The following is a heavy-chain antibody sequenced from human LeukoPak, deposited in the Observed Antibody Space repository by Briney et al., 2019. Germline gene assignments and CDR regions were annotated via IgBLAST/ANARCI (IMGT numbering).Heavy chain of an antibody. D-gene: IGHD6-6*01. V-gene: IGHV1-69*01. Sequence: SVKVSCKASGGTFSSYAISWVRQAPGQGLEWMGGIIPIFGTANYAQEFQGRVTITADESTSTAYMELSSLRSEDTAVYYCARGDEYSSSSQAYWGQGTLVTVSS. CDR1: GGTFSSYA. CDR3: ARGDEYSSSSQAY. J-gene: IGHJ4*02. CDR2: IIPIFGTA.